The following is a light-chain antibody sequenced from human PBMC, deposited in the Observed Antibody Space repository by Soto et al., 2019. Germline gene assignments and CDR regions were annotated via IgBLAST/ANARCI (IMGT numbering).Light chain of an antibody. Sequence: DIVLTQSPGTLSLSPGERATLSCRASQSVSSTYLAWYQQKPGQAPRLLIYAASSRETGIPDTFSGSGSGTDFTLTISRLEPEDFAVYYCQQYDSSPYSFGQGTKVDI. V-gene: IGKV3-20*01. CDR2: AAS. CDR3: QQYDSSPYS. CDR1: QSVSSTY. J-gene: IGKJ2*01.